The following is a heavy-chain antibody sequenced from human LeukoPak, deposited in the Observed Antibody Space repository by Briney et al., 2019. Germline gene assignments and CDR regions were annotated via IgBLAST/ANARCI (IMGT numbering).Heavy chain of an antibody. CDR3: ARALLLWFGESDPVDY. CDR2: IWYDGSNK. V-gene: IGHV3-33*01. J-gene: IGHJ4*02. D-gene: IGHD3-10*01. CDR1: GFTFSSYG. Sequence: GGSLRLSCAASGFTFSSYGMHWVRQAPGKGLEWVAVIWYDGSNKYYADSVKGRFTISRDNSKNTLYLRMNSLRAEDTAVYYCARALLLWFGESDPVDYWGQGTLVTVSS.